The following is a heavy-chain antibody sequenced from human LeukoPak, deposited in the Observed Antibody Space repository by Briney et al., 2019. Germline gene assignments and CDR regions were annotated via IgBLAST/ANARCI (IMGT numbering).Heavy chain of an antibody. CDR1: VGSISSYY. CDR2: IYYSGST. D-gene: IGHD1-26*01. CDR3: ASSGSYRYYYYYMDV. Sequence: SETLSLTSTVSVGSISSYYSSWIRQPPRKGLERMGYIYYSGSTNYNPSLKSRVTISVDTSKNQFSLKLSSVTAADTDVYYCASSGSYRYYYYYMDVWGKGATVTISS. J-gene: IGHJ6*03. V-gene: IGHV4-59*01.